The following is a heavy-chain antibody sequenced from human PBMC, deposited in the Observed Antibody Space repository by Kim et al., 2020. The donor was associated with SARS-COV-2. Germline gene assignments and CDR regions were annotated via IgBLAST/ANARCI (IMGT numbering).Heavy chain of an antibody. Sequence: SETLSLTCTVSGYSISSGYYWGWIRQPPGKGLEWIGSIYHSGSTYYNPSLKSRVTISVDTSKNQFSLKLSSVTAADTAVYYCARGAFDIWGQGTMVTVSS. CDR2: IYHSGST. CDR1: GYSISSGYY. V-gene: IGHV4-38-2*02. CDR3: ARGAFDI. J-gene: IGHJ3*02.